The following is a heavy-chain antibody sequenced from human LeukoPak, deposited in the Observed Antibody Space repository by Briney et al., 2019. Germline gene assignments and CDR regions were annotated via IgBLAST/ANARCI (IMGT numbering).Heavy chain of an antibody. Sequence: AGGSLRLSCAASGFTVSSNYMSCVRQAPGKGLEWVSAISGSGGSTYYADSVKGRFTISRDNSKNTLYLQMNSLRAEATAVYYCAKDRSGGSRTLFYYFDYWGQGTLATVSS. V-gene: IGHV3-23*01. CDR2: ISGSGGST. J-gene: IGHJ4*02. CDR3: AKDRSGGSRTLFYYFDY. CDR1: GFTVSSNY. D-gene: IGHD2-15*01.